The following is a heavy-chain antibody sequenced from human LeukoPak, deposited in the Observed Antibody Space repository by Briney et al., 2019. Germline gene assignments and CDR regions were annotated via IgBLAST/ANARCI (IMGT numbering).Heavy chain of an antibody. D-gene: IGHD5-24*01. Sequence: GGSLRLSCAASGFTFRSHDMSWVRQAPGKGLEWVSGISASGGSTFYADSVKGRFTISRDNAKNSLYLQMNSLRAEDTAVYYCARDLSMATITAPDYWGQGTLVTVSS. CDR2: ISASGGST. V-gene: IGHV3-23*01. J-gene: IGHJ4*02. CDR3: ARDLSMATITAPDY. CDR1: GFTFRSHD.